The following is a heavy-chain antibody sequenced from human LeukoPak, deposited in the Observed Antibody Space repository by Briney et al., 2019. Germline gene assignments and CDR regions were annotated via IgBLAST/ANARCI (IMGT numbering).Heavy chain of an antibody. Sequence: GGSLRLSCAASGFTFSSYAMSWVRQAPGKGLEWVSAISGSGGSTYYADSVKGRFTISRDNSKNTLYLQMNSLRAEDTAVYYCTTSPYYYGSGSYDYWGQGTLVTVSS. V-gene: IGHV3-23*01. D-gene: IGHD3-10*01. CDR2: ISGSGGST. J-gene: IGHJ4*02. CDR3: TTSPYYYGSGSYDY. CDR1: GFTFSSYA.